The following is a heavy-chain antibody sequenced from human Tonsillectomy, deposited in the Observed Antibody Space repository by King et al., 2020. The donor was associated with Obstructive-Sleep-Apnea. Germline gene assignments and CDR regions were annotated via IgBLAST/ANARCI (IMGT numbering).Heavy chain of an antibody. J-gene: IGHJ4*02. V-gene: IGHV3-23*04. Sequence: QLVQSGGGLVQPGGSLRLSCAASGFPFSSYAMSWVRQAPGKGLEWVSAISGSRGITHYADSVKGRFTISRDNSKNTLYLQMNSLRAEDTAVYYCAKKGSHSSGPGQLDYWGQGTLVTVSS. CDR3: AKKGSHSSGPGQLDY. D-gene: IGHD6-19*01. CDR1: GFPFSSYA. CDR2: ISGSRGIT.